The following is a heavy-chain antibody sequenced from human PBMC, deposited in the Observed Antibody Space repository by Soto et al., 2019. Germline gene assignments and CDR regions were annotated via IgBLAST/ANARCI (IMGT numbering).Heavy chain of an antibody. CDR1: GGTFSSYA. D-gene: IGHD6-13*01. CDR2: IIPIFGTA. J-gene: IGHJ6*02. Sequence: QVQLVQSGAEVKKPVSSVKVSCKAYGGTFSSYAIRWVRQAPGQGLERMGGIIPIFGTANYAQKFQGRVTITADESTSTAYMELSSLRSEDTAVYYCARAPAGQIAARPGGMDVWGQGTTVTVSS. V-gene: IGHV1-69*12. CDR3: ARAPAGQIAARPGGMDV.